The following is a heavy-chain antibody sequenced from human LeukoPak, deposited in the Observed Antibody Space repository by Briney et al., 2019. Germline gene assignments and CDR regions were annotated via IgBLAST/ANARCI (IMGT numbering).Heavy chain of an antibody. J-gene: IGHJ4*02. CDR1: GFTFSSTW. CDR2: IKRNIDGGTT. CDR3: VTGLGRKDHDY. Sequence: PGGSLRLSCAASGFTFSSTWMSWVRQAPGKGLEWVGRIKRNIDGGTTDYAAPVNGRFTISRDDSKNTLYLQMNSLKTEEAAVYYCVTGLGRKDHDYWGQGTLVTVSS. V-gene: IGHV3-15*01.